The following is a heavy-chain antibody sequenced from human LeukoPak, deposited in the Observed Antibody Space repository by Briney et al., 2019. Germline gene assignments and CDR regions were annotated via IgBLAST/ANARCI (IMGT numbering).Heavy chain of an antibody. D-gene: IGHD2-8*01. J-gene: IGHJ4*02. Sequence: GGSLRLSCAASGFTFSNYAMHWVRQSPGKGLEYVSVISSNGASTYYANSVKGRFTISRDTSKNTLYLQMGSLRAEDTAVYYCARGVPLGYCTYGVCYPPYYFDYWGQGTLVTASS. CDR1: GFTFSNYA. CDR2: ISSNGAST. V-gene: IGHV3-64*01. CDR3: ARGVPLGYCTYGVCYPPYYFDY.